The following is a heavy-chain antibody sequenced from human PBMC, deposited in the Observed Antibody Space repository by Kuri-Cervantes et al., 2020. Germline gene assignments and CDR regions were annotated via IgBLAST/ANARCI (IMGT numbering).Heavy chain of an antibody. V-gene: IGHV4-39*07. CDR2: IYYSGST. CDR1: GGSISSSSYY. CDR3: ARDNYGSLDF. D-gene: IGHD3-10*01. Sequence: GSLRLSCTVSGGSISSSSYYWGWIRQPPGKGLEWIGSIYYSGSTYYNPSLKSRVTISVDTSKNQFSLNLNSVTAADTAVYYCARDNYGSLDFWGQGTMVTVSS. J-gene: IGHJ3*01.